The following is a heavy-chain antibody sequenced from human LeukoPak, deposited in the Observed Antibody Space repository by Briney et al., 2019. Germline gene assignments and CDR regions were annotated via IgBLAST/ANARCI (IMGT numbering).Heavy chain of an antibody. CDR1: GFTLSSYA. V-gene: IGHV3-23*01. Sequence: GGSLRLSCAASGFTLSSYAMSWVRQAPGKGLEWVSGISGSGYSTYNADSVKGRFTISRDNSKSTVHLQMDSLRVDDTAVYYCAKVATPNTLDALDIWGQGTLVTVSS. CDR2: ISGSGYST. J-gene: IGHJ3*02. CDR3: AKVATPNTLDALDI. D-gene: IGHD1/OR15-1a*01.